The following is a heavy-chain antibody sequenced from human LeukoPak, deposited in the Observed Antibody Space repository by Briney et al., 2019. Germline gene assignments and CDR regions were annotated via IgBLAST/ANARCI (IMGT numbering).Heavy chain of an antibody. J-gene: IGHJ4*02. CDR2: INHSGST. Sequence: SETLSLTCAVYGGSFSGYYWSWIRQPPGKGLEWIGEINHSGSTNYNPSLKSRVTISVDTSKNQFSLKLSSVTAADTAVYYCARGISFDYWGQGTLVTVSS. CDR1: GGSFSGYY. V-gene: IGHV4-34*01. CDR3: ARGISFDY.